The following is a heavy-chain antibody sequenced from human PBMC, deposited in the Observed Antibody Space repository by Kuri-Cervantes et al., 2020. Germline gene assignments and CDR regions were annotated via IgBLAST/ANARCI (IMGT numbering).Heavy chain of an antibody. CDR3: AKDHRVTTPKIVGPFDD. CDR1: GGSFSGYY. V-gene: IGHV4-34*01. J-gene: IGHJ4*02. CDR2: INHSGST. Sequence: ESLKISCAVYGGSFSGYYWSWIRQPPGKGLEWIGEINHSGSTNYNPSLKSRVTMSVDTSKNQFSLKLSSVTAADTAVYYCAKDHRVTTPKIVGPFDDWGQGTLVTVSS. D-gene: IGHD1-14*01.